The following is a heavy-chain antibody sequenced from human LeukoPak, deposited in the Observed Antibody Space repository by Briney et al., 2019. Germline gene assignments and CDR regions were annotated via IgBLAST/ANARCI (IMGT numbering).Heavy chain of an antibody. D-gene: IGHD5-12*01. CDR2: ISSSGTYI. V-gene: IGHV3-21*01. CDR3: ARVRGYSGYDSGRYYYYNYMDV. J-gene: IGHJ6*03. Sequence: GGSLRLSCAASGFTFSRFSMNWVRQAPGKGLEWVSSISSSGTYIYYADSVKGRFTISRDNAKNSLYLQMNSLRAEDTAVYYCARVRGYSGYDSGRYYYYNYMDVWGKGTTVTVSS. CDR1: GFTFSRFS.